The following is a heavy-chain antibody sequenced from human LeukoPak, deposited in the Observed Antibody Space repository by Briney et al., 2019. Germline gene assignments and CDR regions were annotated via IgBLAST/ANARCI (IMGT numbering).Heavy chain of an antibody. D-gene: IGHD6-13*01. J-gene: IGHJ4*02. V-gene: IGHV4-34*01. CDR3: ARGISAAGTRMSLYGVIHFDY. CDR1: GGSFSGYY. CDR2: INDSGST. Sequence: PSETLSLTCAVYGGSFSGYYWSWIRQPPGQGLEWIGEINDSGSTNYNPSLKSRVTISVDTSKNQFSLKLSSVTAADTAVYYCARGISAAGTRMSLYGVIHFDYWGQGTLVTVSS.